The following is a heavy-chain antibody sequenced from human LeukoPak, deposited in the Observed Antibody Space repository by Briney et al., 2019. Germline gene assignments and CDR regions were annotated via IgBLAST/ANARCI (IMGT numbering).Heavy chain of an antibody. Sequence: SETLSLTCAVYGGSFSGYYWSWIRQPPGKGLEWIGYIYYSGSTYYNPSLKSRVTISVDTSKNQFSLKLSSVTAADTAVYYCASRGLTGYPSYYFDYWGQGTLVTVSS. V-gene: IGHV4-59*12. D-gene: IGHD3-9*01. J-gene: IGHJ4*02. CDR2: IYYSGST. CDR3: ASRGLTGYPSYYFDY. CDR1: GGSFSGYY.